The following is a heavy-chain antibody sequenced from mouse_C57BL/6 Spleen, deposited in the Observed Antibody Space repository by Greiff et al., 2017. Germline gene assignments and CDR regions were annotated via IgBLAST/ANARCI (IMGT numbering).Heavy chain of an antibody. D-gene: IGHD3-1*01. J-gene: IGHJ1*03. V-gene: IGHV1-52*01. CDR3: ARSRARWYFHA. CDR2: IDPSDSET. CDR1: GYTFTSYC. Sequence: QVQLQQPGAELVRPGSSVRLSCNASGYTFTSYCMLWVKQRPIQGLEWIGNIDPSDSETHYNQKFKDKATLTVDKSSSTAYMQLSSLTSEDSAVYYCARSRARWYFHAWRTATTDTASS.